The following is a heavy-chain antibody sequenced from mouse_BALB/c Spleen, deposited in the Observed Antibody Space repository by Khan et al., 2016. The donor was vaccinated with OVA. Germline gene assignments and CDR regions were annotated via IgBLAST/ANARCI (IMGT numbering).Heavy chain of an antibody. CDR3: ARLERYGQLAN. CDR2: INPGSSTI. D-gene: IGHD2-14*01. V-gene: IGHV4-2*02. CDR1: GFDFSRNW. J-gene: IGHJ3*01. Sequence: EVQLQESGGDLVQPGGSLILSCAASGFDFSRNWMSWARQAPGKGQEWIGEINPGSSTINYTPSLKDKFIISRDNAKNTLYLQMRKVRSEDTALYYCARLERYGQLANWGQGTLVTVSA.